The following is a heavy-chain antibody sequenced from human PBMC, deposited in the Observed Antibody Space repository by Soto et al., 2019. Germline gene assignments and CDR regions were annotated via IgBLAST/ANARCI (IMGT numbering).Heavy chain of an antibody. V-gene: IGHV4-59*08. CDR2: ICYSGST. Sequence: QVQLQESGPGLVKPSETLSLTCTVSGGSISSYYWSWIRQPPGKGLEWIGYICYSGSTNNNPSLKSRSPISVDTSKNQFSLKLSSVTAADTAVYYFARRYGDAFDIWGQGTMVTVSS. CDR1: GGSISSYY. D-gene: IGHD4-17*01. CDR3: ARRYGDAFDI. J-gene: IGHJ3*02.